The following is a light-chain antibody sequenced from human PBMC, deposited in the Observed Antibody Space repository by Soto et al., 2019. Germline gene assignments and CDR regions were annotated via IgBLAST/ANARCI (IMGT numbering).Light chain of an antibody. Sequence: DIVMTQSPLSLPVIPGEPASISCRSSQSLVHSNGNNYLDWYLQKPGQSPQLLIYLGSNRASGVPEGLGGSGSGKDFTQKISRVGAEDVGFYYCMKTLLPPIPSGKGTRREIK. CDR2: LGS. J-gene: IGKJ5*01. V-gene: IGKV2-28*01. CDR3: MKTLLPPIP. CDR1: QSLVHSNGNNY.